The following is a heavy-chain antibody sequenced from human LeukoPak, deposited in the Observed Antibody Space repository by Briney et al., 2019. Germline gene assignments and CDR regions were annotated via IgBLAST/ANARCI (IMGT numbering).Heavy chain of an antibody. J-gene: IGHJ6*02. Sequence: ASVKVSCKASGYTFTSYYMHWVRQAPGQGLEWMGIINPSGGSTSYAQKFQGRVTMTRDMSTSTVYMELSSLRSDDTAVYYCARDRITMVRGVRTYYYYYGMDVWGQGTTVTVSS. V-gene: IGHV1-46*01. CDR2: INPSGGST. CDR3: ARDRITMVRGVRTYYYYYGMDV. CDR1: GYTFTSYY. D-gene: IGHD3-10*01.